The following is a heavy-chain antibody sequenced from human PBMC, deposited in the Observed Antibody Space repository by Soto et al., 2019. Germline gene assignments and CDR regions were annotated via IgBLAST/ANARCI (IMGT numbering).Heavy chain of an antibody. Sequence: GGSLRLSCAASGFTFSSYAMSWVLQAPGKGLEWVSAISGSGGSTYYADSVKGRFTISRDNSKNTLYLQMNSLRAEDTAVYYCARGFDSSVYHTGFAPWGQGPLVTVPS. V-gene: IGHV3-23*01. D-gene: IGHD3-22*01. J-gene: IGHJ5*02. CDR1: GFTFSSYA. CDR3: ARGFDSSVYHTGFAP. CDR2: ISGSGGST.